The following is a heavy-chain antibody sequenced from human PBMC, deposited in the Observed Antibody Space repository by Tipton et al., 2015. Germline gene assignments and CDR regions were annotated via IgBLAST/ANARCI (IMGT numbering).Heavy chain of an antibody. CDR1: GGSISSRYHY. CDR2: IYYSGST. CDR3: ARPNNYDSSGNFDY. J-gene: IGHJ4*02. V-gene: IGHV4-39*01. D-gene: IGHD3-22*01. Sequence: LRLSCTVSGGSISSRYHYWGWIRQPPGKGLEWIGSIYYSGSTYYNASLKSRVTISVDTSKNQFSLRLTSVTAADTAVYYCARPNNYDSSGNFDYWGQGTLVTVSS.